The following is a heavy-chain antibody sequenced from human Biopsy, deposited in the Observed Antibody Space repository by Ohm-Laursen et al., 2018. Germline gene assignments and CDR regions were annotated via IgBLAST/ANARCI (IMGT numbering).Heavy chain of an antibody. CDR1: SYTFTDYN. V-gene: IGHV1-2*02. CDR2: INCKAGAT. J-gene: IGHJ4*02. D-gene: IGHD2-8*01. CDR3: ARDPLNGHKHFDY. Sequence: ASVKVSCTVSSYTFTDYNIHWMRQAPGQGLEWLGYINCKAGATNYAQKFQGTVTMTRDTSISTAYLVLGSLRSADTAIYYCARDPLNGHKHFDYWGQGSLVTVSS.